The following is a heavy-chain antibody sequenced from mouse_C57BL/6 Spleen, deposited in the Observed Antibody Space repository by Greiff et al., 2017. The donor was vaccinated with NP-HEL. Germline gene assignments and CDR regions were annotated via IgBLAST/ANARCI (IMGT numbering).Heavy chain of an antibody. CDR1: GFTFSSYA. V-gene: IGHV5-9-1*02. Sequence: EVQVVESGEGLVKPGGSLKLSCAASGFTFSSYAMSWVRQTPEKRLEWVAYISSGGDYIYYADTVKGRFTISRDNARNTLYLQMSSLKSEDTAMYYCTRDGYYSHYFDYWGQGTTLTVSS. CDR2: ISSGGDYI. CDR3: TRDGYYSHYFDY. D-gene: IGHD2-3*01. J-gene: IGHJ2*01.